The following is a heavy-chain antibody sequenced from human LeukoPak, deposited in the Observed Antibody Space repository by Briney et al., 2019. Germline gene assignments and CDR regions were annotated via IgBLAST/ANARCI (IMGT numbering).Heavy chain of an antibody. CDR1: GGSISSYY. CDR2: IYYSGST. Sequence: SETLSLTCTVSGGSISSYYWSWIRQPPGKGLEWIGYIYYSGSTYYNPSLKSRVTISVDTSKNQFSLKLSSVTAADTAVYYCAREGRQPHYYYGMDVWGQGTTVTVSS. D-gene: IGHD2-2*01. J-gene: IGHJ6*02. CDR3: AREGRQPHYYYGMDV. V-gene: IGHV4-59*12.